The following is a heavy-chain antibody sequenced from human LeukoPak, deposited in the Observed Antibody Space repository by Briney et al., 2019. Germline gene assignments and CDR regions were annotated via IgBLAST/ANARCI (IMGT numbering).Heavy chain of an antibody. Sequence: PGGSLRLSCAASGFTFDDHGMTWVRQVPGKGLEWVSGINWNGGSTDYADSVKGRFTVSRDNAKNSLYLQMNSLRVEDTGLYYCARYLEATETTWHYMDVWGKGTMVIVSS. J-gene: IGHJ6*03. CDR3: ARYLEATETTWHYMDV. CDR1: GFTFDDHG. V-gene: IGHV3-20*04. CDR2: INWNGGST. D-gene: IGHD1-1*01.